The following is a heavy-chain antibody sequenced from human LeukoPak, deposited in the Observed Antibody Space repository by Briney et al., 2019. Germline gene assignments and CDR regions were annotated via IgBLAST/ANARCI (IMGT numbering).Heavy chain of an antibody. D-gene: IGHD6-19*01. CDR2: ISYDGSNK. CDR1: GFIFSSYA. CDR3: ARDRLHVGIQWLVGDAFDI. Sequence: GGSLRLSCAASGFIFSSYAMHWVRQAPGKGLEWVAVISYDGSNKYYADSVKGRFTISRDNSKNTLYLQMNSLRAEDTAVYYCARDRLHVGIQWLVGDAFDIWGQGTMVTVSS. V-gene: IGHV3-30-3*01. J-gene: IGHJ3*02.